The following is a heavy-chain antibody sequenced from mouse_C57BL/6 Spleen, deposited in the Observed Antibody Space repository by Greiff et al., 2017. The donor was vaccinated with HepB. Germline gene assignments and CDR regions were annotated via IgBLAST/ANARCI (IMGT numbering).Heavy chain of an antibody. J-gene: IGHJ3*01. CDR3: ARDYYYGSSLQGFAY. Sequence: QVQLQQSGAELVKPGASVKISCKASGYAFSSYWMNWVKQRPGKGLEWIGQIYPGDGDTNYNGKFKGKATLTADKSSSTAYMQLSSLTSEDSAVYFCARDYYYGSSLQGFAYWGQGTLVTVSA. D-gene: IGHD1-1*01. V-gene: IGHV1-80*01. CDR1: GYAFSSYW. CDR2: IYPGDGDT.